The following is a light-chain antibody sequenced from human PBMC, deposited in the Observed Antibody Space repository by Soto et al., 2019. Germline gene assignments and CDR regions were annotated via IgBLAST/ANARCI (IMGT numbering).Light chain of an antibody. CDR1: SGHSSYA. CDR3: QTWDTVTNWV. J-gene: IGLJ3*02. Sequence: QSVLTQSPSASASLGASVKLTCTLSSGHSSYAIAWHQQQPEKGPRYLMKLNSDGRHSKGDGIPDRFSGSSSGAECYLTISSLQSEDEADYYCQTWDTVTNWVFGGGTKLTVL. V-gene: IGLV4-69*01. CDR2: LNSDGRH.